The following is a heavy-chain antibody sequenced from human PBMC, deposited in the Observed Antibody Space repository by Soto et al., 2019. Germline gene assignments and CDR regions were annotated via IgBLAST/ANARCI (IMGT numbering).Heavy chain of an antibody. D-gene: IGHD1-1*01. CDR1: GFTFSSYA. Sequence: GGSLRLSCAASGFTFSSYAMHWVRQAPGKGLEWVAVISYDGSNKYYADSVKGRFTISRDNSKNTLYLQMNSLRAEDTAVYYCASGPLWNDDAFDIWGQGXMVTVSS. V-gene: IGHV3-30-3*01. CDR2: ISYDGSNK. CDR3: ASGPLWNDDAFDI. J-gene: IGHJ3*02.